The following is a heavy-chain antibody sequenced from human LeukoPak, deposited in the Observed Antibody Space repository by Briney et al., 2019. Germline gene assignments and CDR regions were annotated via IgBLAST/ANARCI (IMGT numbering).Heavy chain of an antibody. CDR2: INPNSGGT. Sequence: WASVKVSCKASGYTFTGYYMHWVRQAPGQGLEWMGWINPNSGGTNYAQKFQGRVTMTRDTSISTAYMELSRLRSDDTAVYYCARGKTYYYDSSGHYWGQGTLVTVSS. CDR1: GYTFTGYY. J-gene: IGHJ4*02. D-gene: IGHD3-22*01. CDR3: ARGKTYYYDSSGHY. V-gene: IGHV1-2*02.